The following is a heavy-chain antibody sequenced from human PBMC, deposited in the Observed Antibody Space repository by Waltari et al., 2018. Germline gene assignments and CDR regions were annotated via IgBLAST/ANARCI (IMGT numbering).Heavy chain of an antibody. CDR1: GGTFSSYA. D-gene: IGHD2-2*02. Sequence: QVQLVQSGAEVKKPGSSVKVSCKASGGTFSSYAISWVRQAPGQGLEWMVGISPIFGTANYAQKFQGRVTITADESTSTAHMELSSLRSEDTAVYYCARGGGCSSTSCYTRFDPWGQGTLVTVSS. J-gene: IGHJ5*02. V-gene: IGHV1-69*01. CDR3: ARGGGCSSTSCYTRFDP. CDR2: ISPIFGTA.